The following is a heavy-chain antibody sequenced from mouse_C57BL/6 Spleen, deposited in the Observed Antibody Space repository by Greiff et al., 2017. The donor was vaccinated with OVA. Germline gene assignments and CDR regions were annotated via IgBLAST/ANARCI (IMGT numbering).Heavy chain of an antibody. CDR3: AREWLLRGVDY. V-gene: IGHV5-4*01. D-gene: IGHD2-3*01. Sequence: DVMLVESGGGLVKPGGSLKLSCAASGFTFSSYAMSWVRQTPEQRLEWVATISDGGSYTYYPDNVKGRFTISRDNAKNNLYLQMSHLKSEDTAMYYCAREWLLRGVDYWGQGTSVTVSS. CDR2: ISDGGSYT. J-gene: IGHJ4*01. CDR1: GFTFSSYA.